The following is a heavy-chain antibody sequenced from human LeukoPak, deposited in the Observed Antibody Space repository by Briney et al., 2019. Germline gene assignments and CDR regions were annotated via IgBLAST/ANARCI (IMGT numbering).Heavy chain of an antibody. Sequence: SVKVSCKASGGTFGSYAISWVRQAPGQGLEWMGRIIPILGIANYAQKFQGRVTITADKSTSTAYMELSSLRSEDTAVYYCARREVARSYYYYGMDVWGQGTTVTVSS. CDR2: IIPILGIA. D-gene: IGHD1-26*01. CDR3: ARREVARSYYYYGMDV. CDR1: GGTFGSYA. V-gene: IGHV1-69*04. J-gene: IGHJ6*02.